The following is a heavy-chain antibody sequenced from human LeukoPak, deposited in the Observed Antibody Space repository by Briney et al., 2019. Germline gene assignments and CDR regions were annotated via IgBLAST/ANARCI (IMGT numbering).Heavy chain of an antibody. D-gene: IGHD3-10*01. Sequence: GGSLRLSCVGSGFTFIEHEMNWVRQTPGKGLEWISYISGDAETIFYRDSVRGRVTISRDNAKNSLYLQMNSLRAEDTALYYCARDLYSGSYPYYFDYWGQGTLVTVSS. CDR3: ARDLYSGSYPYYFDY. V-gene: IGHV3-48*03. J-gene: IGHJ4*02. CDR2: ISGDAETI. CDR1: GFTFIEHE.